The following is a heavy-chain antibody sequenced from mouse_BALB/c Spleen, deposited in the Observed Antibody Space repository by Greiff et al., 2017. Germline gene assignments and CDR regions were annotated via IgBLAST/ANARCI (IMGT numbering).Heavy chain of an antibody. CDR1: GFTFTDYY. J-gene: IGHJ2*01. CDR3: ERVRWFLDY. Sequence: DVQLVESGGGLVQPGGSLRLSCATSGFTFTDYYMSWVRQPPGKALEWLGFIRNKANGYTTEYSASVKGRFTISRDNSQSILYLQMNTLRAEDSATYYCERVRWFLDYWGQGTTLTVSS. CDR2: IRNKANGYTT. V-gene: IGHV7-3*02. D-gene: IGHD2-3*01.